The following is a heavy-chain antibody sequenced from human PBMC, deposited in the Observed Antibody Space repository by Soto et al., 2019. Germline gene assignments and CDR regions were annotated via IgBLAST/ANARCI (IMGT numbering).Heavy chain of an antibody. CDR2: ISGSGGST. V-gene: IGHV3-23*01. CDR3: AKGDYHGAGSYSGYGMDV. D-gene: IGHD3-10*01. CDR1: GFTFSIYA. J-gene: IGHJ6*02. Sequence: EVQLLESGGGLVQPGGSLRLSCAASGFTFSIYAMSWVRQAPGQGLEWVSTISGSGGSTYYADSVKGRFTISRDNAKNTLYLQMNSRRAEDTAIYYCAKGDYHGAGSYSGYGMDVWGQGTTVTVSS.